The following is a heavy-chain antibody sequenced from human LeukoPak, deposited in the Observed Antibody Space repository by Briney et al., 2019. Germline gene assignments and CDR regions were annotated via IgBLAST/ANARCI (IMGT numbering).Heavy chain of an antibody. D-gene: IGHD3-9*01. Sequence: ASVKVSYKASGGTFSSYAISWVRQAPGQGLEWMGGIIPIFGTANYAQKFQGRVTITADESTSTAYMELSSLRSEDTAVYYCARAPVLRYFDSGGYYFDYWGQGTLVTVSS. V-gene: IGHV1-69*13. CDR1: GGTFSSYA. J-gene: IGHJ4*02. CDR3: ARAPVLRYFDSGGYYFDY. CDR2: IIPIFGTA.